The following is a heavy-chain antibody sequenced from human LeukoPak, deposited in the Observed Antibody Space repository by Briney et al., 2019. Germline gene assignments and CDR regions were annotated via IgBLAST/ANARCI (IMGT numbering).Heavy chain of an antibody. J-gene: IGHJ4*02. Sequence: SETLSLTCTVSGDSVTSAGYFWTWIRQHPGKGLEWIGYISNSGTTSYNPSLKSRVTISVDTSKNQFSLRLTSVTAADTAVYYCAKHLYYYDGSGYKTPFDYWGQGTLVTVSS. CDR3: AKHLYYYDGSGYKTPFDY. V-gene: IGHV4-39*01. CDR1: GDSVTSAGYF. CDR2: ISNSGTT. D-gene: IGHD3-22*01.